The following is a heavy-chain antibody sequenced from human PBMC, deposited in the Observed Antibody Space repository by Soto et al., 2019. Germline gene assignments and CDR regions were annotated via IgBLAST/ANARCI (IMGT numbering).Heavy chain of an antibody. J-gene: IGHJ4*02. V-gene: IGHV4-4*02. CDR1: GASFTSNDW. CDR2: IDRTGST. D-gene: IGHD1-7*01. CDR3: ASWDPGTSVDY. Sequence: QVQLQESGPGLVKPSGTLSLTCAVSGASFTSNDWWTWVRHPPGRGLEWIGEIDRTGSTNYNPSRKSLATISLNKSENQYSMRVTALTAAETDVYYCASWDPGTSVDYWGQGTLVTVSS.